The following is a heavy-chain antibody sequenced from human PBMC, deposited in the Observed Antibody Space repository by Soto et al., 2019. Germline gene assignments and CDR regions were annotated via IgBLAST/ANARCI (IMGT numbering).Heavy chain of an antibody. D-gene: IGHD2-15*01. CDR2: ISYDGSNK. J-gene: IGHJ4*02. CDR1: GFTFSSYA. CDR3: ACLREKGSWKGGRDY. V-gene: IGHV3-30-3*01. Sequence: QVQLVESGGGVVQPGRSLRLSCAASGFTFSSYAMHWVRQAPGKGLEWVAVISYDGSNKYYADSVKGRFTISRDNSKNTLYMKMNSERAEDTAVYYCACLREKGSWKGGRDYWGQGTLVTVSS.